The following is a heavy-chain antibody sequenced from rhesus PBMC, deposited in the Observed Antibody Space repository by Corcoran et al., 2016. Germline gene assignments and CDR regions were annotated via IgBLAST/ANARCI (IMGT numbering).Heavy chain of an antibody. CDR3: ARDSITGTTRYGLDS. V-gene: IGHV3S18*01. CDR2: ISYTDGRT. D-gene: IGHD1-26*01. CDR1: GFSFSDYY. Sequence: EVQLVESGGGLAKPGGSLRLSCAASGFSFSDYYMYWVRQAPGKGLEWVSVISYTDGRTYYADSVKGRFTISTENAKNTLYLQMDSLRAEDTAVYYCARDSITGTTRYGLDSWGQGVVVTVSS. J-gene: IGHJ6*01.